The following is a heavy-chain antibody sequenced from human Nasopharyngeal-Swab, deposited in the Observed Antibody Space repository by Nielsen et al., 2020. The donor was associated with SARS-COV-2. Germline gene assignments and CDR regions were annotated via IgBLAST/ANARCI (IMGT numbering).Heavy chain of an antibody. CDR3: ARGGYCSSTSCSYYYGMDV. Sequence: ASVKVSCKASGYTFTSYDINWVRQASGQGLEWMGWMHPSSGNTGYAQKFQGRVTMTRSTSISTAYMELSSLRSEDTAVYYCARGGYCSSTSCSYYYGMDVWGQGTTVIVSS. CDR2: MHPSSGNT. V-gene: IGHV1-8*01. J-gene: IGHJ6*02. D-gene: IGHD2-2*01. CDR1: GYTFTSYD.